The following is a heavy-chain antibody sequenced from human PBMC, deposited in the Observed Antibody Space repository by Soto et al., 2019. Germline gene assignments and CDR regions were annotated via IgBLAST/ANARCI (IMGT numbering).Heavy chain of an antibody. CDR3: ATRNPPYFYGLFDY. D-gene: IGHD3-10*01. CDR1: GFTFNNAW. Sequence: GGSLRLSCAASGFTFNNAWMNWVRQAPGKGLEWVGRIKSNTDGGTTEYGAPVKGRFIISRDDSKNTLYLQMNSLKIEDTAVYYCATRNPPYFYGLFDYWGQGSLVTVAS. CDR2: IKSNTDGGTT. V-gene: IGHV3-15*07. J-gene: IGHJ4*02.